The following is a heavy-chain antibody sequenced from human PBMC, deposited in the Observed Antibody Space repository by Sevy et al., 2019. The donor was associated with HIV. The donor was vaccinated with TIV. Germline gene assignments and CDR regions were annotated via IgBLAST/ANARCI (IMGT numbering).Heavy chain of an antibody. J-gene: IGHJ6*02. CDR2: IYYTGST. CDR1: GGSISSYY. Sequence: SETLSLTCTVSGGSISSYYWSWIRQPPGKGLEWIGYIYYTGSTNYNPSLKSRDTISVDTSKNQFSLKLSSVTAADTAVYYCARELVSGRYYGMIVWGQGTTVTVSS. CDR3: ARELVSGRYYGMIV. D-gene: IGHD6-19*01. V-gene: IGHV4-59*01.